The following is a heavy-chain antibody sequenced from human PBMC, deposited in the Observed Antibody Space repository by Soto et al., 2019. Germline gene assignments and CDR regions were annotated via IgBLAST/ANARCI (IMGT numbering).Heavy chain of an antibody. D-gene: IGHD6-6*01. CDR1: GGSLNDFY. J-gene: IGHJ5*01. CDR2: INDRGTI. CDR3: ARGAGFIAVRMVWFDS. V-gene: IGHV4-34*02. Sequence: QVQLQQGGAGLLKPSETLSLTCAVSGGSLNDFYWSWIRQSPGKGLEWIGVINDRGTINYNPALRSRVNMSVDTSKNAISRKMRYVTAAVKALDFCARGAGFIAVRMVWFDSWGQGSMKTVYS.